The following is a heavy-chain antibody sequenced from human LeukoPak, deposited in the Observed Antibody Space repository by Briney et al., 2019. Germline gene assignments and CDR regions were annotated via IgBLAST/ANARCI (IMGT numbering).Heavy chain of an antibody. Sequence: SETLSLTCAVYGGSFSGYYWSWIRQAPGKGLEWIGESIESGGTNYNPSLKSRVTISLDTSKNRFSLSLASSTAADTAVYYCARNGWYSIDYWGQGTLVTVSS. V-gene: IGHV4-34*12. CDR2: SIESGGT. J-gene: IGHJ4*02. D-gene: IGHD6-19*01. CDR3: ARNGWYSIDY. CDR1: GGSFSGYY.